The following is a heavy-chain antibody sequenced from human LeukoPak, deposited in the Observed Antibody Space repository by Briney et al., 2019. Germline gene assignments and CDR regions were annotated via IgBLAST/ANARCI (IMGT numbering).Heavy chain of an antibody. CDR3: AKGFGSGTRWYFDV. Sequence: PGGSLRLSCTASGFAFDDYAMHWVRQTPGKGLERVSGLSWNSDNIAYADSVKGRFTISRDNANNSLHLRMNNLRPEDTALYFCAKGFGSGTRWYFDVWGRGTLVSVSS. CDR1: GFAFDDYA. J-gene: IGHJ2*01. V-gene: IGHV3-9*01. CDR2: LSWNSDNI. D-gene: IGHD3-10*01.